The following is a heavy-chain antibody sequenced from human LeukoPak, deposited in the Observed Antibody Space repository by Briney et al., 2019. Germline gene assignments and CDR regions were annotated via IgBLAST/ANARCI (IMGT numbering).Heavy chain of an antibody. D-gene: IGHD3-10*01. CDR3: ARGGMVRGVITDY. J-gene: IGHJ4*02. CDR1: GFTVSTNY. V-gene: IGHV3-66*01. CDR2: LYSGGST. Sequence: GGSLRLSCAASGFTVSTNYMSWVRQAPGKGLECVSILYSGGSTYYANSVKGRFTISRDNSKNTLFLQMNSLRAGDTAVYYCARGGMVRGVITDYWGQGTLVTVSS.